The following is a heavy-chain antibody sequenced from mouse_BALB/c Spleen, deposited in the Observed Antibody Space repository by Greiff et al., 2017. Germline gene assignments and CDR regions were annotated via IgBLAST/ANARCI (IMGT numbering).Heavy chain of an antibody. CDR1: GYTFTSYK. J-gene: IGHJ4*01. D-gene: IGHD2-2*01. V-gene: IGHV1S26*01. Sequence: QVQLQQSGPELVKPGASVKISCKASGYTFTSYKMHWVKQRPGQGLEWIGYINPSSGYTNYNQKFKDKATLTADKSSSTAYMQLSSLTSEDSAVYYCARGGYYDAMDYWGQGTSPTVSS. CDR3: ARGGYYDAMDY. CDR2: INPSSGYT.